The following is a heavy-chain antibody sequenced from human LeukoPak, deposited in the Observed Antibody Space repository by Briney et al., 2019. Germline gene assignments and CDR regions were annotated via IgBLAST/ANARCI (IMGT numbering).Heavy chain of an antibody. Sequence: SETLSLTCAVYGGSFSGYYWSWIRQPPGKGLEWIGEINHSGSTNYNPSLKSRVTISVDTSKNQFSLKLSSVTAADTAVYYCARVSTSIAVAGFDYWGQGTLVTVSS. CDR1: GGSFSGYY. J-gene: IGHJ4*02. D-gene: IGHD6-19*01. CDR3: ARVSTSIAVAGFDY. V-gene: IGHV4-34*01. CDR2: INHSGST.